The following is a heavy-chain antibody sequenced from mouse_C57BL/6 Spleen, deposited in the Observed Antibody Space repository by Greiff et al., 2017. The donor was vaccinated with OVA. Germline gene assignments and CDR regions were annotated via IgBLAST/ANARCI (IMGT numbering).Heavy chain of an antibody. D-gene: IGHD1-1*01. CDR1: GFTFSDFY. J-gene: IGHJ4*01. CDR2: SRNKANDYTT. CDR3: AREYYYGYAMDY. V-gene: IGHV7-1*01. Sequence: EVNLVESGGGLVQSGRSLRLSCATSGFTFSDFYMEWVRQAPGKGLEWIAASRNKANDYTTEYSASVKGRFIVSRDTSQSILYLQMNALRAEDTAIYYCAREYYYGYAMDYWGQGTSVTVSS.